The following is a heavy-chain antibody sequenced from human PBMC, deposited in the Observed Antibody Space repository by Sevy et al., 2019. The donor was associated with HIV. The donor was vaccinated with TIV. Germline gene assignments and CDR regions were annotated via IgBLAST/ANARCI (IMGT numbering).Heavy chain of an antibody. CDR2: ISGSGGST. CDR3: AKDGDVVVPAATPIDAFDI. D-gene: IGHD2-2*01. Sequence: GGSLRLSCAASGFTFSSYAMSWVRQAPGKGLEWVSAISGSGGSTYYAHSVKGRFTISRDNSKNTLYLQMNSLRAEDTAVYYCAKDGDVVVPAATPIDAFDIWGQGTMVTVSS. CDR1: GFTFSSYA. V-gene: IGHV3-23*01. J-gene: IGHJ3*02.